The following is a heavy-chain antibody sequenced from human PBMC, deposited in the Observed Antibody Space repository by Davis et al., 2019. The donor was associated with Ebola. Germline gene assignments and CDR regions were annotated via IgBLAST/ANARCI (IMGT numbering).Heavy chain of an antibody. CDR2: ISYDGSNK. D-gene: IGHD6-6*01. V-gene: IGHV3-30*03. CDR3: ARGESSSSPYFDY. CDR1: GFTFSSYG. J-gene: IGHJ4*02. Sequence: PGGSLRLSCAASGFTFSSYGMHWVRQAPGKGLEWVAVISYDGSNKYYADSVKGRFTISRHNSKNTLYLQMNSLRAEDTAVYYCARGESSSSPYFDYWGQGTLVTVSS.